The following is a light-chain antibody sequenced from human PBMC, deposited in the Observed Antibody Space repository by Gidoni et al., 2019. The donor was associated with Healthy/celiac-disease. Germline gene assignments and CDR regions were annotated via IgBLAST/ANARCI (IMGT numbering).Light chain of an antibody. CDR1: QSVSSY. CDR3: QQRSTWLT. CDR2: DAS. J-gene: IGKJ4*02. Sequence: IVLTQSPAALFLTPGERATLSCSASQSVSSYVAWYQQTPGQAPRLLIYDASNMATGIPARFSGSGSGTDFTLTISSLEPEDFAVYYCQQRSTWLTFGGGTKVEIK. V-gene: IGKV3-11*01.